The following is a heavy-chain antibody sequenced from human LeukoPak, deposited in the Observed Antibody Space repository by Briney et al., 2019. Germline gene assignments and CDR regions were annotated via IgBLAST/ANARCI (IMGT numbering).Heavy chain of an antibody. Sequence: ASVKVSCKASGYTFTSYAMHWVRQAPGQRLECMGWINAGNGNTKYSQKFQGRVTITRDTSASTAYMELSSLRSEDTAVYYCARDYPKPVYGDFDYWGQGTLVTVSS. J-gene: IGHJ4*02. D-gene: IGHD4-17*01. CDR3: ARDYPKPVYGDFDY. CDR1: GYTFTSYA. CDR2: INAGNGNT. V-gene: IGHV1-3*01.